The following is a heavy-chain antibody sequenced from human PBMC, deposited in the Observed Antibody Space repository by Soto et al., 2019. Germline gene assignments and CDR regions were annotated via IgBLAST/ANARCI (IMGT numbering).Heavy chain of an antibody. CDR1: GGSISSGKW. CDR2: IFHTGNT. Sequence: SETLSLTCTISGGSISSGKWWSRVRQPPGEGLEWIGEIFHTGNTDYKPSLKSRVSILVDKSKNQFSLTLDSVTAADTAVYYCARNLFDIRGYPPDVWGQGILVTVSS. CDR3: ARNLFDIRGYPPDV. J-gene: IGHJ4*02. D-gene: IGHD3-22*01. V-gene: IGHV4-4*02.